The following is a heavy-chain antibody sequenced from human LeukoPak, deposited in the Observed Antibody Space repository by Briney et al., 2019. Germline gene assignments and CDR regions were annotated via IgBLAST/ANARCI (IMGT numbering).Heavy chain of an antibody. CDR2: ISSSSSYI. CDR3: ASGSRRTLPTTYYFDY. CDR1: GFTFSSYS. J-gene: IGHJ4*02. Sequence: PGGSLRLSCAASGFTFSSYSMNWVRQAPGKGLEWVSSISSSSSYIYYADSVKGRFTISRDNAKNSLYLQMNSLRAEDTAVYYCASGSRRTLPTTYYFDYWGQGTLVTVSS. D-gene: IGHD1-26*01. V-gene: IGHV3-21*01.